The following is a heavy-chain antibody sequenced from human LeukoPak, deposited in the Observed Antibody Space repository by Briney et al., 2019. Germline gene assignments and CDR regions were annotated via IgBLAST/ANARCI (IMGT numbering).Heavy chain of an antibody. CDR1: GGTFSSYA. D-gene: IGHD5-24*01. J-gene: IGHJ3*02. CDR2: IIPIFGTA. V-gene: IGHV1-69*13. CDR3: ARSGNQGRDGYNWYAFDI. Sequence: SVRVSCKASGGTFSSYAISWVRQAPGQGLEWMGGIIPIFGTANYAQKFQGRVTITADESTSTAYMELSSLRSEDTAVYYCARSGNQGRDGYNWYAFDIWGQGTMVTVSS.